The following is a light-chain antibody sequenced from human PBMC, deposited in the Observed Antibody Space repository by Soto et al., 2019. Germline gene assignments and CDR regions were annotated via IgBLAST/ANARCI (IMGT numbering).Light chain of an antibody. CDR2: DVS. V-gene: IGLV2-11*01. Sequence: QSALTQPRSVSGSPGQSVTIPCTGTSSDVGGYNYVSWYLQHPGKAPKLMIYDVSQRPSGVPDRFSGSKSGNTASLTISGLQAEDEADYYCCSYAGTYTFVFGAGTKLTVL. J-gene: IGLJ1*01. CDR3: CSYAGTYTFV. CDR1: SSDVGGYNY.